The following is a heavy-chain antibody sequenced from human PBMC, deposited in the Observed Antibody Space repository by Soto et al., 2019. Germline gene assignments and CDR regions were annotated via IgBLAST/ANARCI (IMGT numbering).Heavy chain of an antibody. CDR1: GFTSNNYA. J-gene: IGHJ4*02. CDR3: AKTGGGQGGGWHFDY. D-gene: IGHD6-19*01. Sequence: EVQLLESGGGLVQPGGSLRLSCAASGFTSNNYAMSWVRQAPGKGLEWVSGITGGGSTTYYADSVKGRFTISRDNSKNTLYLKMNTRRAEDPAVYYCAKTGGGQGGGWHFDYWGQGTLVTVSS. CDR2: ITGGGSTT. V-gene: IGHV3-23*01.